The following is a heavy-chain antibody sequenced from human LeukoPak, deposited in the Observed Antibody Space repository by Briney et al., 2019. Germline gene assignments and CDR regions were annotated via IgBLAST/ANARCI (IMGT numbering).Heavy chain of an antibody. J-gene: IGHJ6*03. CDR1: GFTFSSYW. CDR2: IKQDGSEK. CDR3: AREGRIAVVGYYYYMDV. Sequence: GGSLRLSCAASGFTFSSYWISWVRQAPGKGLEWVANIKQDGSEKYYVDSVKGRFTISRDNAKNSLYLQMNSLRAEDTAVYYCAREGRIAVVGYYYYMDVWGKGTTVTVSS. V-gene: IGHV3-7*03. D-gene: IGHD6-6*01.